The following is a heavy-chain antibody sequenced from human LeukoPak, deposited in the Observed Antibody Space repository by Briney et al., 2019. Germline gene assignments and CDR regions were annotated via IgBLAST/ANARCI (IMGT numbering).Heavy chain of an antibody. CDR1: GFTFSSYG. CDR3: AKVEYYDTSGYLNY. CDR2: ISHDGSNK. J-gene: IGHJ4*02. D-gene: IGHD3-22*01. Sequence: GGSLRLSCAASGFTFSSYGMHWVRQVPGKGLEWVAVISHDGSNKNYADSARGRFTISRDNSKSTLYLEMNSLRAEDTAVYYCAKVEYYDTSGYLNYWGQGTLVTVSS. V-gene: IGHV3-30*18.